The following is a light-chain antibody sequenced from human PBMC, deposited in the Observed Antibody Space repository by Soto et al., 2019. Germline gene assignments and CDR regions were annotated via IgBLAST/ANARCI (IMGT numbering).Light chain of an antibody. J-gene: IGKJ1*01. CDR1: QTVNSDY. CDR3: QQYGSSGT. Sequence: EIVLTQSPGTLSLSPGERATLSCRASQTVNSDYLTWYQQKPCQAPRLLIYGASSRATGIPDRLSGSGSGTDFTLTISRLEPEDFAVYYCQQYGSSGTFGQGTKVDIK. V-gene: IGKV3-20*01. CDR2: GAS.